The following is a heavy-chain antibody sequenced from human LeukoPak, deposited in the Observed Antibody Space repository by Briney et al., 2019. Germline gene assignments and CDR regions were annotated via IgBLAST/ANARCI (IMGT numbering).Heavy chain of an antibody. CDR2: IYYSGSP. CDR3: ATRRTAKTGFDY. D-gene: IGHD1-1*01. J-gene: IGHJ4*02. CDR1: GGSISNNNYY. Sequence: PSETLSLTCTVSGGSISNNNYYRAWIRQPPGKGLECIGSIYYSGSPYYNPSLKSRVTISVDTSKNQFSLRLSSVTAADTALYYCATRRTAKTGFDYWGPGTLVTVSS. V-gene: IGHV4-39*01.